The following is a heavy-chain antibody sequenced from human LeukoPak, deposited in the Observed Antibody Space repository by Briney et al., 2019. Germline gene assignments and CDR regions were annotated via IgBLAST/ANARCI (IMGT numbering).Heavy chain of an antibody. D-gene: IGHD6-25*01. Sequence: SGPTLVKPTQTLTLTCTFSGFSLSTSGVRVGWIRQPPGKALEWLALIYWDDDTRYSPSLKSRLTITKDTSKNKVVLTITNMDPADTATYYCAQAGPTAFDPWGQGTLVTVSS. CDR2: IYWDDDT. CDR1: GFSLSTSGVR. CDR3: AQAGPTAFDP. V-gene: IGHV2-5*02. J-gene: IGHJ5*02.